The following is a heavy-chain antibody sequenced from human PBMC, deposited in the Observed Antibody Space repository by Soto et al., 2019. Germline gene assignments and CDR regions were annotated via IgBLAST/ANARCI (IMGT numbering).Heavy chain of an antibody. J-gene: IGHJ6*02. CDR1: GGSISSYY. CDR2: IYYSGST. V-gene: IGHV4-59*08. D-gene: IGHD3-10*01. CDR3: ARLWFGEFEYYYGMDV. Sequence: SETLSLTCTVSGGSISSYYWSWIRQPPGKGLEWIGYIYYSGSTNYNPSLKSRVIISVDTSKNQFSLKLSSVTAADTAVYYCARLWFGEFEYYYGMDVWGQGTTVTVSS.